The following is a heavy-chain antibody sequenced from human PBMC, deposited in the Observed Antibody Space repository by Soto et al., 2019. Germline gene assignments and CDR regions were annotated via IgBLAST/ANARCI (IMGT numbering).Heavy chain of an antibody. J-gene: IGHJ6*03. CDR3: ARDLGGASCGGGSCYSYYYYYMDV. CDR2: IIPIFGTA. Sequence: SVKVSCKSSGCTFSSYAISWVRQAPGQGLEWMGGIIPIFGTANYAQKFQGRVTITADESTSTAYMELSSLRSEDTAVYYCARDLGGASCGGGSCYSYYYYYMDVWGKGTTVTVSS. D-gene: IGHD2-15*01. V-gene: IGHV1-69*13. CDR1: GCTFSSYA.